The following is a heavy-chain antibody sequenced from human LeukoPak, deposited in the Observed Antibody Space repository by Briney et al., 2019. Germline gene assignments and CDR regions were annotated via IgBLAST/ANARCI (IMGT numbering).Heavy chain of an antibody. D-gene: IGHD1-14*01. V-gene: IGHV1-18*01. CDR3: ARRRPGPLHYFDY. Sequence: ASVKVSCKASGYTVTSYGISWVRQAPGQGLEWMGWISAYNGNTNYAQKLQGRVTMTRDTSISTAYMELSRLRSDDTAVYYCARRRPGPLHYFDYWGQGTLVTVSS. CDR1: GYTVTSYG. CDR2: ISAYNGNT. J-gene: IGHJ4*02.